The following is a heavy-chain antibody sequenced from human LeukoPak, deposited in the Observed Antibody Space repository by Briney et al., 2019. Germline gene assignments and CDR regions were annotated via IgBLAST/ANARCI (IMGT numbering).Heavy chain of an antibody. J-gene: IGHJ4*02. CDR1: GASISTSYYY. CDR2: IYYSGST. V-gene: IGHV4-61*01. D-gene: IGHD6-13*01. CDR3: AREIQLAAGTFYDY. Sequence: SESLSLTCTVSGASISTSYYYWAWIRQPPGKGLEWIGYIYYSGSTNYNPSLKSRVTISVDTSKNQFSLKLSSVTAADTAVYYCAREIQLAAGTFYDYWGQGTLVTVSS.